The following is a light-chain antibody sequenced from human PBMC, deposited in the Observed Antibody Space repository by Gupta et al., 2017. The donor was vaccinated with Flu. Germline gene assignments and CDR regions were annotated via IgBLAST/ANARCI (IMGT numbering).Light chain of an antibody. Sequence: QSALTQPASVSGSPGQSITISCTGTSSDIGFYNYVSWYQQHPGEAPKLMIYDVSSRPSGVSNRFSGSKSGNTASLTISGLQLEDEADYYCSSDTGSSNVLFGGGTKLAV. CDR2: DVS. J-gene: IGLJ3*02. V-gene: IGLV2-14*03. CDR3: SSDTGSSNVL. CDR1: SSDIGFYNY.